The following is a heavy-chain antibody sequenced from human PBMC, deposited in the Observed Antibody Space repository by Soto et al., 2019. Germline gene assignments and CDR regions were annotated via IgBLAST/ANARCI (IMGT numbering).Heavy chain of an antibody. V-gene: IGHV4-31*03. D-gene: IGHD1-26*01. CDR2: IDDSENT. Sequence: QVQLQESGPRLVKPSQTLSRTCIVSGGSISSGGHSWSWIRQHPGKGLEWIGYIDDSENTYYNPYLTGRLSMSVVSSRSQFSLNMSSGTAADTAVYYCARLSGSYYLLPDYWGQGTLVTVSS. CDR3: ARLSGSYYLLPDY. J-gene: IGHJ4*02. CDR1: GGSISSGGHS.